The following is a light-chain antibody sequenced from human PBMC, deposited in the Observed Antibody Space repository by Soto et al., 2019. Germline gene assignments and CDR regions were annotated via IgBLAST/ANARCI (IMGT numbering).Light chain of an antibody. J-gene: IGKJ2*01. CDR2: WAS. CDR3: QEYYGTLYT. V-gene: IGKV4-1*01. CDR1: QSVLYSSNNKNC. Sequence: DIVMTQSPDSLAVSLGERATINCRSSQSVLYSSNNKNCLAWYQQKPGQPPKLLIYWASTRESGVPDRFSGSGSGTDFTLTISSLQAEDVAVYYCQEYYGTLYTFGQGTKLEIK.